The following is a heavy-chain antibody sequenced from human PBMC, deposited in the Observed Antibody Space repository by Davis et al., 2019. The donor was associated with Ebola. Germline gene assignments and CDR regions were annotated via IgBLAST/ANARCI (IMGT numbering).Heavy chain of an antibody. J-gene: IGHJ5*02. CDR1: GYTFTSYD. V-gene: IGHV1-18*01. Sequence: ASVKVSCKASGYTFTSYDISWVRQAPGQGLEWMGWISAYNGNTNYAQKFQGRVTMTRDTSTSTVYMELSSLRSEDTAVYYCATTLNRGFDPWGQGTLVTVSS. D-gene: IGHD5-24*01. CDR3: ATTLNRGFDP. CDR2: ISAYNGNT.